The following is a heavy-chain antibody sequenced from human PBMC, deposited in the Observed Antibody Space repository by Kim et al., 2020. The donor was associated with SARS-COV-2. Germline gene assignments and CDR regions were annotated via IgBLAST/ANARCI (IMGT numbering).Heavy chain of an antibody. V-gene: IGHV7-4-1*02. CDR3: ARDLSDFWSGYYSYQRY. Sequence: ASVKVSCKASGYTFTSYAMNWVRQAPGQGLEWMGWINTNTGNPTYAQGFTGRFVFSLDTSVSTAYLQISSLKAEDTAVYYCARDLSDFWSGYYSYQRYWGQGTLVTVSS. CDR2: INTNTGNP. J-gene: IGHJ4*02. D-gene: IGHD3-3*01. CDR1: GYTFTSYA.